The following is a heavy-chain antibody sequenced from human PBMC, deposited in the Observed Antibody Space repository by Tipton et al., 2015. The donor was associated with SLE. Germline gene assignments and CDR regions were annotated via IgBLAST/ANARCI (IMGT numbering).Heavy chain of an antibody. J-gene: IGHJ3*02. D-gene: IGHD6-19*01. CDR1: GFTFSSYS. CDR2: ISSSSSYI. Sequence: SLRLSCAASGFTFSSYSMNWVRQAPGKGLEWVSSISSSSSYIYYADSVKGRFTISRDNAKNSLYLQMNSLRAEDTAVYYCARDWVSSGWYGDAFDIWGQGTMVTVSS. CDR3: ARDWVSSGWYGDAFDI. V-gene: IGHV3-21*01.